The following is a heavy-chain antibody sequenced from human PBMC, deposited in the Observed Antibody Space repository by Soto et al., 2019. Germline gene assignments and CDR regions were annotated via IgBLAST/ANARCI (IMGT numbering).Heavy chain of an antibody. D-gene: IGHD4-17*01. CDR2: IYYSGST. CDR1: GGSISSGGYY. CDR3: ARGSGDYDLDY. V-gene: IGHV4-31*03. Sequence: PSETLSLTCTVSGGSISSGGYYWSWICQHPGKGLEWIGYIYYSGSTYYNPSLKSRVTISVDTSKNQFSLKLSSVTAADTAVYYCARGSGDYDLDYWGQGTLVTVSS. J-gene: IGHJ4*02.